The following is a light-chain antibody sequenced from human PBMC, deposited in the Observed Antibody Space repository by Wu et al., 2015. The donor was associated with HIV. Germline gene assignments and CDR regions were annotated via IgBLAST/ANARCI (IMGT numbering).Light chain of an antibody. CDR3: QQYNNWPLT. Sequence: EIVMTQSPATLSVSPGERATLSCRASQSVSSDLAWYQQKPGQAPRLLIYGASTRATGFPAKFRGSGSGTEFTLTISSLQSEDFALYYCQQYNNWPLTFGGGTKVEI. CDR2: GAS. V-gene: IGKV3-15*01. J-gene: IGKJ4*01. CDR1: QSVSSD.